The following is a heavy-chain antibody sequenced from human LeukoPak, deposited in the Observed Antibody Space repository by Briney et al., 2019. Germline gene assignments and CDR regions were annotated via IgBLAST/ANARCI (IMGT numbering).Heavy chain of an antibody. J-gene: IGHJ4*02. CDR3: AKGADEYSVDY. V-gene: IGHV3-30*18. D-gene: IGHD6-6*01. Sequence: GGSLRLSCAASGFTFSSYGMHWVRQAPGKGLEWVAVISYDGSNKYYADSVKGRFTISRDNSKNTLYPQMNSLRAEDTAVYYCAKGADEYSVDYWGQGTLVTVSS. CDR2: ISYDGSNK. CDR1: GFTFSSYG.